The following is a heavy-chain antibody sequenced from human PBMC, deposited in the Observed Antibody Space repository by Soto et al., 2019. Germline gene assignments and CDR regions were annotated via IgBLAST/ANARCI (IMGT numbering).Heavy chain of an antibody. V-gene: IGHV3-23*01. J-gene: IGHJ4*02. CDR2: ISANGQGI. Sequence: LRLSCAASGFTFSTYALSWVRQAPGKGLEWVSAISANGQGIYYADSVRGRFTISRDNSKNTILLHMDSLRAEDTAVYYCAKDRNYPRDQFHYWGQGTLVTVSS. D-gene: IGHD1-7*01. CDR1: GFTFSTYA. CDR3: AKDRNYPRDQFHY.